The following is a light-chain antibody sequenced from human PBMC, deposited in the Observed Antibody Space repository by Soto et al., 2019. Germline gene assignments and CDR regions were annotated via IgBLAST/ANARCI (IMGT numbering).Light chain of an antibody. CDR1: QTITTW. CDR3: QRYTNTNNPWM. CDR2: DAS. V-gene: IGKV1-5*01. J-gene: IGKJ1*01. Sequence: DIRVTQSPPTLSASVGDRVTITCRASQTITTWMAWYQQKPGKAPKLLVYDASTLQSGVATRFSGSGSGTEFTLIISGLQPDDSSTYYCQRYTNTNNPWMFGQGTKVDIK.